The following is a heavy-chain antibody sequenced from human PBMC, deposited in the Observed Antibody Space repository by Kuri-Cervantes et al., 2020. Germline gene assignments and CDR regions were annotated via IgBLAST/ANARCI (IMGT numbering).Heavy chain of an antibody. J-gene: IGHJ4*02. Sequence: SVKVSCKASGGTFSSYAISWVRQAPGQGLEWMGGIIPIFGTANYAQKFQGRVTITADKSTSTAYMELSSLRSEDTAVYYCTRADSGGYHLEYWGQGTLVTVSS. CDR3: TRADSGGYHLEY. V-gene: IGHV1-69*06. D-gene: IGHD3-22*01. CDR2: IIPIFGTA. CDR1: GGTFSSYA.